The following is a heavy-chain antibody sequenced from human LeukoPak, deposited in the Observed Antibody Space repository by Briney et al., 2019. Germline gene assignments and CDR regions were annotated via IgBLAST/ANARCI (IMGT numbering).Heavy chain of an antibody. V-gene: IGHV3-30*02. J-gene: IGHJ4*02. Sequence: GGSLRLSCAASGFTFSSYGMHWVRQAPGKGLGWVAFIRYDGSNKYYADSVKGRFTISRDNSKNTLYLQMNSLRAEDTAVYYCAKVRTTGTTHPGSDFDYWGQGTLVTVSS. CDR1: GFTFSSYG. D-gene: IGHD1-1*01. CDR2: IRYDGSNK. CDR3: AKVRTTGTTHPGSDFDY.